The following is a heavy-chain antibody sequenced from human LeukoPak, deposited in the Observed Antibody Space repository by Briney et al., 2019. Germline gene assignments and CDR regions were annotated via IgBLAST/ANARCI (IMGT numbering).Heavy chain of an antibody. V-gene: IGHV1-8*01. Sequence: GASVKVSCKASGYTFTSYDINWVRQATGQGLEWMGWMNPNSGNTGYVQKFQGRVTMTRNTSISTAYMELSSLRSEDTAVYYCARRRTLRYFDWLLGYWGQGTLVTVSS. J-gene: IGHJ4*02. CDR2: MNPNSGNT. CDR1: GYTFTSYD. D-gene: IGHD3-9*01. CDR3: ARRRTLRYFDWLLGY.